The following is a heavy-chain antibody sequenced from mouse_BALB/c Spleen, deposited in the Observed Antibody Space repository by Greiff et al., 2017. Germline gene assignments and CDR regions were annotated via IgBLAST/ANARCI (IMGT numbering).Heavy chain of an antibody. Sequence: VQGVESGPGLVAPSQSLSITCTVSGFSLTGYGVNWVRQPPGKGLEWLGMIWGDGSTDYNSALKSRLSISKDNSKSQVFLKMNSLQTDDTARYYCAREGSGSSYGYAMDYWGQGTSVTVSS. CDR1: GFSLTGYG. V-gene: IGHV2-6-7*01. CDR2: IWGDGST. CDR3: AREGSGSSYGYAMDY. D-gene: IGHD1-1*01. J-gene: IGHJ4*01.